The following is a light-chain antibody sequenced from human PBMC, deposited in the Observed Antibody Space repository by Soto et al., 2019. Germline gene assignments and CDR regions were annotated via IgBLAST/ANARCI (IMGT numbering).Light chain of an antibody. J-gene: IGKJ1*01. CDR2: GAS. Sequence: EIVLTQSPGTLSSSPGERATLSCRASQSVTSNYLAWYQQKRGQAPRLLIWGASIRATDLPDRFSGGGSGTDFTITISRLEAEDFAVYYCHQYGSSPGTFGQGTKVEIK. CDR3: HQYGSSPGT. CDR1: QSVTSNY. V-gene: IGKV3-20*01.